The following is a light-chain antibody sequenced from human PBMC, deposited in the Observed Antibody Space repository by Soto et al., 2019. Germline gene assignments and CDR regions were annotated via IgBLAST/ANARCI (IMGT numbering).Light chain of an antibody. CDR3: QQYNNWPPFT. J-gene: IGKJ3*01. Sequence: EIMMTQSPVTLSVSPGDGATLSCRASQSVSNNLAWYQQKPGQTPRLLIFGASNRATGIPARFSGSGSGTEFTLTISSLQSEDFAVYYCQQYNNWPPFTFGPGTKVDIK. V-gene: IGKV3D-15*01. CDR1: QSVSNN. CDR2: GAS.